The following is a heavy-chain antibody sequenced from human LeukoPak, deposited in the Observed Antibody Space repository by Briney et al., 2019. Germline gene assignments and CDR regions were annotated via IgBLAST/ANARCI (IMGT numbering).Heavy chain of an antibody. CDR2: IYPGDSDT. V-gene: IGHV5-51*01. CDR3: ARRGYDSSGYRDAFDI. D-gene: IGHD3-22*01. Sequence: GESLKISCKGSGYSFTSYWIGWVRQMPGKGLEWMGIIYPGDSDTTYSPSFQGQVTISADKSISTAYLQWSSLKASDTALYYCARRGYDSSGYRDAFDIWGQGTMVTVSS. CDR1: GYSFTSYW. J-gene: IGHJ3*02.